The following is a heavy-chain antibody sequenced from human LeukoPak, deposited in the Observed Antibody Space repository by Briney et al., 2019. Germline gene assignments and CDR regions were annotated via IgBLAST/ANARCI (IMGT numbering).Heavy chain of an antibody. CDR3: AKDKRVWVAAAGRSRDAFDI. CDR2: ISWDGGST. J-gene: IGHJ3*02. CDR1: GFTFDDYT. D-gene: IGHD6-13*01. Sequence: GGSLRLSCAASGFTFDDYTMHWVRQAPGKGLEWVSLISWDGGSTYYADSVRGRFTISRDNSKNSLYLQMNSLRTEDTALYYCAKDKRVWVAAAGRSRDAFDIWGQGTMVTVSS. V-gene: IGHV3-43*01.